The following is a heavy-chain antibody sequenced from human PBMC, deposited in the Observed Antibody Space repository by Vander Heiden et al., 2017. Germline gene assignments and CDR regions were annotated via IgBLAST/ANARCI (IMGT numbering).Heavy chain of an antibody. J-gene: IGHJ4*02. CDR3: ARAYGSGSYYGY. CDR2: ISTYNGNT. V-gene: IGHV1-18*01. CDR1: AYAFTSYG. D-gene: IGHD3-10*01. Sequence: QDHLVKSGAEVNKPGASVKVSCEAPAYAFTSYGISWWRQAPGQGFEWMGWISTYNGNTNYEEKLQGSVTMTTDTSTSTAYMELRSVRSDDTAVYYCARAYGSGSYYGYWGQGTLVTVSS.